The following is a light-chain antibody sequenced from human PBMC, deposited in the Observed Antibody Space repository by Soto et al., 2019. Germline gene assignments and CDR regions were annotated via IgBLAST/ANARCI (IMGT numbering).Light chain of an antibody. V-gene: IGLV2-14*01. CDR1: SSDVGGYNY. J-gene: IGLJ2*01. CDR2: DVS. CDR3: SSYTSSNVV. Sequence: QSVLTQPDSVSGSPGQSITISCTGTSSDVGGYNYVSWYQQHPGKAPKLMIYDVSNRPSGVSNRFSGSKSGNTASLTISGLQAEDEADYYCSSYTSSNVVFGGGTKLTVL.